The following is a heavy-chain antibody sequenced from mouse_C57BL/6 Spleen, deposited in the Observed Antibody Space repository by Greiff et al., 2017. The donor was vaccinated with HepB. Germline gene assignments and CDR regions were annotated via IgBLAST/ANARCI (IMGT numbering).Heavy chain of an antibody. CDR2: IYPGSGST. J-gene: IGHJ2*01. Sequence: QVQLQQPGAELVKPGASVKMSCKASGYTFTSYWITWVKQRPGQGLEWIGDIYPGSGSTNYNEKFKSKATLTVDTSSSTAYMQLSSLTSEDSAVYYCARREGRYGNYYFDDWGQGTTLTVSS. CDR3: ARREGRYGNYYFDD. CDR1: GYTFTSYW. V-gene: IGHV1-55*01. D-gene: IGHD2-1*01.